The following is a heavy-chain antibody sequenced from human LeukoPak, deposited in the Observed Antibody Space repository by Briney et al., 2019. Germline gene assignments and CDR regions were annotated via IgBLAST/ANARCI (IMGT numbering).Heavy chain of an antibody. V-gene: IGHV3-15*01. CDR1: GFTFSNAW. CDR2: IKSKTDGGTT. Sequence: GGSLRLSCAASGFTFSNAWMSWVRQAPGKGLEWVGRIKSKTDGGTTDYAAPVKGRFTILRDDSKNTLYLQMNSLKTEDTAVYYCTTDLQQRTILLWFGGDLPLDVWGKGTTVTVSS. CDR3: TTDLQQRTILLWFGGDLPLDV. J-gene: IGHJ6*04. D-gene: IGHD3-10*01.